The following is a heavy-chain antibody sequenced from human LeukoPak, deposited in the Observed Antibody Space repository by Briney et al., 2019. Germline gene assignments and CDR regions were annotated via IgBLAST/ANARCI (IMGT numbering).Heavy chain of an antibody. V-gene: IGHV4-61*08. Sequence: SETLSLTCTVSGGSVSSDGFYWTWTRQPPGKGLEWIGYVYYSGSTNYNPSLKSRVTISVDTSKNQFSLKLSSVTAADTAVYYCARGRYYYYFDYWGQGTLLTVSS. CDR1: GGSVSSDGFY. CDR2: VYYSGST. J-gene: IGHJ4*02. D-gene: IGHD1-26*01. CDR3: ARGRYYYYFDY.